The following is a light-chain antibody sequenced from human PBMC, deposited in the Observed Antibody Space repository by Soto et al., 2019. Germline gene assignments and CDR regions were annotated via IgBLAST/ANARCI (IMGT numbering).Light chain of an antibody. J-gene: IGKJ5*01. V-gene: IGKV3D-20*02. CDR1: QTVNSDY. CDR3: QQRSNWPIT. Sequence: EIVLTQSPGTLSLSPGETATLSCRASQTVNSDYLAWYQQKPGQAPRRLIYGASTRATGIPARFSGSGSGTEFTLTISSLQSEDFAVYYCQQRSNWPITFGQGTRLEIK. CDR2: GAS.